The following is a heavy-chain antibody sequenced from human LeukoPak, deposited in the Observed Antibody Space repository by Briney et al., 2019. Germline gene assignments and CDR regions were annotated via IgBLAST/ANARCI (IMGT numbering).Heavy chain of an antibody. D-gene: IGHD2-2*01. J-gene: IGHJ5*02. Sequence: SVKVSCKASGGTFSSYAISWVRQAPGQGLEWMGRIIPILGIANYAQKFQGRVTITADKSTSTAYMELSSLRSEDTAVYYCARELDCSSTSCYLGNWFDPWGQGTLVTVSS. CDR3: ARELDCSSTSCYLGNWFDP. CDR1: GGTFSSYA. V-gene: IGHV1-69*04. CDR2: IIPILGIA.